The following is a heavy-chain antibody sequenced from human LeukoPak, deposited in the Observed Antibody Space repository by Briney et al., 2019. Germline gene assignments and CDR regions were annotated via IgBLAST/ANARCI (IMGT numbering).Heavy chain of an antibody. D-gene: IGHD3-22*01. Sequence: PGGSLRLSCAASGFTFGSYWMSWVRQAPGKGLEWVANIKQDGSEKYYVDSVKGRFTISRDNAKNSLYLQMNSLRAEDTAVYYCARDSDYYDSSGTSSYFDYWGQGTLVTVSS. CDR2: IKQDGSEK. V-gene: IGHV3-7*01. CDR1: GFTFGSYW. J-gene: IGHJ4*02. CDR3: ARDSDYYDSSGTSSYFDY.